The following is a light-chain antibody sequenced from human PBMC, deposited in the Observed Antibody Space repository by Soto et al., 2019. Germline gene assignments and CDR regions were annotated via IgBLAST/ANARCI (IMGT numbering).Light chain of an antibody. CDR3: QYYNTYSQT. Sequence: DIQMTQSPSTQPASVGDRVTITCRASQSISSWLAWYQQKPGKAPKLLIYKASSLESGVPSRFSGSGSGTQFTLTISSLQPDDFATYYCQYYNTYSQTFGQGTKVDI. CDR2: KAS. V-gene: IGKV1-5*03. J-gene: IGKJ1*01. CDR1: QSISSW.